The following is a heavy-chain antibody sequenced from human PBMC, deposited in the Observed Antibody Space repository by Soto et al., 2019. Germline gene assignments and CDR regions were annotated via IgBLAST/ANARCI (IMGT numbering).Heavy chain of an antibody. CDR1: GFIFSNYG. J-gene: IGHJ4*02. CDR3: AKVAPSISILWGFDR. CDR2: ISHDGNKE. V-gene: IGHV3-30*18. Sequence: GGSLRLSCAASGFIFSNYGMHWVRQAPGKGLEWVAVISHDGNKEYYADSVRGRFTVSRDNSKKTVYLQMNSLRAEDTAMYYCAKVAPSISILWGFDRWGQGTLVTVSS. D-gene: IGHD2-21*01.